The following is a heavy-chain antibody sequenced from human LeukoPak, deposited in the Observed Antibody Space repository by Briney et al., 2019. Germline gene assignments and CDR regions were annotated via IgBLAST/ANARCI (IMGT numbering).Heavy chain of an antibody. D-gene: IGHD2-2*01. J-gene: IGHJ3*01. CDR3: AIGYHGSSST. V-gene: IGHV1-46*03. Sequence: ASVKVSCKASGYTFTSYYMNWVRQAPGQGVEGMGVIKHSDGSTRYVQKFQGRVTMTRDTSTTTVYMELSSLRSEDTAVFYCAIGYHGSSSTWGQGTMVTVSS. CDR1: GYTFTSYY. CDR2: IKHSDGST.